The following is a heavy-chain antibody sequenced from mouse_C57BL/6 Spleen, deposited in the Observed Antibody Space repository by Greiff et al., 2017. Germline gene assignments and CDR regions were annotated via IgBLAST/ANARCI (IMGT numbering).Heavy chain of an antibody. CDR1: GFTFSDYG. Sequence: EVKVVESGGGLVKPGGSLKLSCAASGFTFSDYGMHWVRQAPEKGLEWVAYISSGSSTIYYADTVKGRFTISRDNAKNTLFLQMTSLRSEDTAMSYCARAELTGKAWFAYWGQGTLVTVSA. CDR2: ISSGSSTI. D-gene: IGHD4-1*01. J-gene: IGHJ3*01. CDR3: ARAELTGKAWFAY. V-gene: IGHV5-17*01.